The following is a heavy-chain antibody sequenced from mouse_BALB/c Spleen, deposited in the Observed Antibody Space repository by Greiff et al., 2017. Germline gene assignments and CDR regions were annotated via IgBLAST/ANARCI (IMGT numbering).Heavy chain of an antibody. CDR1: GYTFTDYN. D-gene: IGHD3-3*01. V-gene: IGHV1S29*02. Sequence: EVQLQQSGAELVKPGASVKISCKASGYTFTDYNMHWVKQSHGKSLEWIGYIYPYNGGTCYNQKFTSKATLTIDNSSSTTYMELRSLTSEDSAVYYCASPRVRDRYLDVWGAGTTVTVSS. J-gene: IGHJ1*01. CDR3: ASPRVRDRYLDV. CDR2: IYPYNGGT.